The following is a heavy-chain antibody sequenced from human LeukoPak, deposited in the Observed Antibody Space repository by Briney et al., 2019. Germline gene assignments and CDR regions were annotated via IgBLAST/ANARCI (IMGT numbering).Heavy chain of an antibody. CDR3: ARSFNSNYDY. CDR1: GGSISSGGYS. V-gene: IGHV4-61*08. CDR2: IYYSGST. Sequence: ASETLSLTCAVSGGSISSGGYSWSWIRQPPGKGLEWIGYIYYSGSTNYNPSLKSRVTISVDTSKNQFSLKLSSVTAADTAVYYCARSFNSNYDYWGQGTLVTVSS. J-gene: IGHJ4*02. D-gene: IGHD4-11*01.